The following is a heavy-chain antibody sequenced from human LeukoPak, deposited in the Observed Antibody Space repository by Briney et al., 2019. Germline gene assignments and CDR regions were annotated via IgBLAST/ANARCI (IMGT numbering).Heavy chain of an antibody. V-gene: IGHV3-43*01. CDR3: AKEASSSSWFNYYYGMDV. Sequence: GGSLRLSCAASGFTFDVYTMHWVRQAPGKGLEWVSLISWDGGSTYYADSVKGRFTISRDNSKNSLYLQMNSLRAEDTALYYCAKEASSSSWFNYYYGMDVWGQGTTVTVSS. CDR1: GFTFDVYT. D-gene: IGHD6-13*01. J-gene: IGHJ6*02. CDR2: ISWDGGST.